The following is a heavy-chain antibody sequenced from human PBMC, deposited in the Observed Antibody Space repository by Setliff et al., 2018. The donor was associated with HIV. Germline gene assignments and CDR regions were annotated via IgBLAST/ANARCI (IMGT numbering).Heavy chain of an antibody. V-gene: IGHV4-59*11. J-gene: IGHJ4*02. CDR3: ARVLTGDNGWGYIDY. D-gene: IGHD7-27*01. CDR1: GGSISGHY. CDR2: IYSSGST. Sequence: SETLSLTCTVSGGSISGHYWSWIRQPPGKGLEWIGYIYSSGSTNYNPSLKSRVTISVDTSKSQFSLRLTSVTAADTALYYCARVLTGDNGWGYIDYWGQGSLVTVSS.